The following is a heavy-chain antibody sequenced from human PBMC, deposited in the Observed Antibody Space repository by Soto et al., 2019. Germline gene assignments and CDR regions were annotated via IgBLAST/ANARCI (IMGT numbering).Heavy chain of an antibody. CDR2: INHSGST. D-gene: IGHD6-6*01. CDR3: VRGGRAQLGP. J-gene: IGHJ5*02. CDR1: GGSFSGYG. Sequence: PSETLSLTCAVYGGSFSGYGWSWIRQPPGKGLEWIGEINHSGSTNYNPSLKSRVTISVDTSKNQFSLKLSSVTAADTAVYYCVRGGRAQLGPWGQGTLVTVSS. V-gene: IGHV4-34*01.